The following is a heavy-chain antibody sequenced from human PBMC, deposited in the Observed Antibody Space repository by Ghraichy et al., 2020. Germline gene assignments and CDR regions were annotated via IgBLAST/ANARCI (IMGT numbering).Heavy chain of an antibody. CDR1: GGSFSSYY. J-gene: IGHJ4*02. D-gene: IGHD6-13*01. CDR2: INHSGST. CDR3: GRERGIAAAVVFDY. Sequence: SETLSLTCAVYGGSFSSYYYSWICQRPGPGLELVWEINHSGSTNYNPSLKIRVTVSVYTSKNQFSLTLSSVTAADTAVYHCGRERGIAAAVVFDYWGQATIATVCS. V-gene: IGHV4-34*01.